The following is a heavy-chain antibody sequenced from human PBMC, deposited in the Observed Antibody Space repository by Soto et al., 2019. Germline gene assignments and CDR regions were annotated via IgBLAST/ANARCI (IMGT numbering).Heavy chain of an antibody. CDR2: ISYDGSNK. CDR3: ARPLEVGHLNAFDI. V-gene: IGHV3-30-3*01. Sequence: GGSLRLSCAASVFTFSDYYVSWIRQSPGKGLEWVEVISYDGSNKYYADSVKGRFTISRDNSKNTQYLQMNSLRAEDTAVYYCARPLEVGHLNAFDIWGQGTMVTVSS. D-gene: IGHD3-16*02. CDR1: VFTFSDYY. J-gene: IGHJ3*02.